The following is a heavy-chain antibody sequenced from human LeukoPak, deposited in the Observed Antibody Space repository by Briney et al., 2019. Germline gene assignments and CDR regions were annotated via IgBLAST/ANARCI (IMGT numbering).Heavy chain of an antibody. CDR3: ARDPVIENDYDSSGYSFFDY. V-gene: IGHV3-30-3*01. CDR2: ISYDGNNK. J-gene: IGHJ4*02. D-gene: IGHD3-22*01. Sequence: GGSLRLSCAASGFMFSSCTMHWVRQAPGKGLEWVAVISYDGNNKYYADSVKGRFTISRDNSKNTLYLQMNSLRAEDTAVYYCARDPVIENDYDSSGYSFFDYWGQGTLVTVSS. CDR1: GFMFSSCT.